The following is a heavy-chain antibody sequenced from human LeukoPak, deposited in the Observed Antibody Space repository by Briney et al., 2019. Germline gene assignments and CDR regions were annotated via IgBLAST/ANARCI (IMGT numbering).Heavy chain of an antibody. V-gene: IGHV3-48*04. Sequence: GGSLRLSCAASGFTFSSYGMSWVRQAPGKGLEWVSAISGSGSTIYYADSVKGRFISSRDNTKNSLYLQMNSLRAEDTAIYYCARDLRIVSGSYLDYWGQGTLVTVSS. J-gene: IGHJ4*02. D-gene: IGHD1-26*01. CDR3: ARDLRIVSGSYLDY. CDR2: ISGSGSTI. CDR1: GFTFSSYG.